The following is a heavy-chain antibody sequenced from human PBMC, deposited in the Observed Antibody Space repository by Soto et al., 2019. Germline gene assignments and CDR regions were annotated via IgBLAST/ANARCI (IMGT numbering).Heavy chain of an antibody. CDR1: GGSISSGGYS. CDR2: IYHSGST. V-gene: IGHV4-30-2*01. J-gene: IGHJ5*02. Sequence: SETLSLTCAVSGGSISSGGYSWSWIRQPPGKGLEWIGYIYHSGSTYYNPSLKSRVTISVDRSKNQFSLKLSSVTAADTAVYYCARGYYYDSSGYPEDWFDPWGQGTLVTVSS. CDR3: ARGYYYDSSGYPEDWFDP. D-gene: IGHD3-22*01.